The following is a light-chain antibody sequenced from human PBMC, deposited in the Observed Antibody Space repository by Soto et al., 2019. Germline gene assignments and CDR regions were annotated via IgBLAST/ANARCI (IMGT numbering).Light chain of an antibody. V-gene: IGKV1-5*03. CDR3: QQYNTYST. CDR1: QSISSW. J-gene: IGKJ1*01. Sequence: IHMAHSPSTLSASVGDRVTMTFRASQSISSWLAWYQQKPGKAPNLLIYKASSLESGVPSRFSDSGSGTEFTLTISSLQPDDFATYYCQQYNTYSTFGQGTKVDIK. CDR2: KAS.